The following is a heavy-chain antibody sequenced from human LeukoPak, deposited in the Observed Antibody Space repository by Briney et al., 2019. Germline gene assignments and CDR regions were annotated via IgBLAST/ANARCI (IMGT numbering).Heavy chain of an antibody. Sequence: ASVKVSCKTSGYTFTDYGFSWMRQAPGQGLEWMGWISSFNDNTNYAQNLQGRVTMTRNTSISTAYMELSSLRSEDTAVYYCGRVGYGGNSEDYWGQGTLVTVSS. D-gene: IGHD4-23*01. CDR1: GYTFTDYG. CDR3: GRVGYGGNSEDY. J-gene: IGHJ4*02. CDR2: ISSFNDNT. V-gene: IGHV1-18*01.